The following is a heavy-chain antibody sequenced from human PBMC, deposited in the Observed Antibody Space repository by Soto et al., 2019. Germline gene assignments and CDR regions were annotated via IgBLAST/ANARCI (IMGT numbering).Heavy chain of an antibody. CDR1: GYTFTTYY. CDR3: ASEGPSQPLPTHFAY. Sequence: QVQLMQSGAEVKKPGASVKVSCKASGYTFTTYYMHWVRQAPGQGLEWMGIINTRGGGTNYAQKFQNCFTMARDRSTTTVYMQPRSLSSEETAVYYCASEGPSQPLPTHFAYWGQGTLLSVSS. D-gene: IGHD6-25*01. CDR2: INTRGGGT. V-gene: IGHV1-46*01. J-gene: IGHJ4*02.